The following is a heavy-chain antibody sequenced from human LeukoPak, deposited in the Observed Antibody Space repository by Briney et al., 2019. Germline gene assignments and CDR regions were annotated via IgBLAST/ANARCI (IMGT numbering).Heavy chain of an antibody. V-gene: IGHV3-23*01. J-gene: IGHJ4*02. CDR3: AKGGWYYYDSSGYSDY. Sequence: GGSLRLSCAASGFTFSSYAMSWVRQAPRKGLEWVSAISGSGGSTYYADSVKGRFTISRDNSKNTLYLQMNSLRAEDTAVYYCAKGGWYYYDSSGYSDYWGQGTLVTVSS. D-gene: IGHD3-22*01. CDR2: ISGSGGST. CDR1: GFTFSSYA.